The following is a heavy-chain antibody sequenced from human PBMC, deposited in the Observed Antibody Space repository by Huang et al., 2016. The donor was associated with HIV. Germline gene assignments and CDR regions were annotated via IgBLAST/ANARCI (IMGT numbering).Heavy chain of an antibody. CDR3: ARHREGPVAYYSGWGSHLNYMDV. Sequence: QLLLQESGPGLVKPSEALALTCAVSGGSIRSSDYHWGWIRQPPGKGLEWIGSIYYQGSTPSSPSLKSRVTIAVDTSKNLFFLNLTSMTAADTAVYYCARHREGPVAYYSGWGSHLNYMDVWGRGRTVVVSS. J-gene: IGHJ6*03. V-gene: IGHV4-39*01. CDR1: GGSIRSSDYH. D-gene: IGHD3-10*01. CDR2: IYYQGST.